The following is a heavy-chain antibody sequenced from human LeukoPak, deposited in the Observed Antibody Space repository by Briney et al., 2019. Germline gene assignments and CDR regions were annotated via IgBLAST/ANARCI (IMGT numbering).Heavy chain of an antibody. J-gene: IGHJ4*02. V-gene: IGHV3-53*01. Sequence: QSGGSLRLSCAASGFTFSSYSMNWVRQAPGRGLEWVSVIYSGDSPYYADSVKGRFTISRDNSKNTLYLQMNSLRAEDTAVYYCAREAYSRRVFDYWGQGTLVTVSS. D-gene: IGHD3-16*01. CDR2: IYSGDSP. CDR3: AREAYSRRVFDY. CDR1: GFTFSSYS.